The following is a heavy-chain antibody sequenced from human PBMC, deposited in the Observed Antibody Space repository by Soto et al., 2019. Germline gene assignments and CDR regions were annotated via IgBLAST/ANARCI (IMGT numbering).Heavy chain of an antibody. J-gene: IGHJ4*02. CDR1: GCTFSSYT. Sequence: ASVKVSCKASGCTFSSYTISWVRQSPGQGLEWMGRIIPILGIANYAQKFQGRVTITADKSTSTAYMELSSLRSEDTAVYYCASVGYYDSSGYYCYWGQGTLVTVSS. V-gene: IGHV1-69*02. D-gene: IGHD3-22*01. CDR3: ASVGYYDSSGYYCY. CDR2: IIPILGIA.